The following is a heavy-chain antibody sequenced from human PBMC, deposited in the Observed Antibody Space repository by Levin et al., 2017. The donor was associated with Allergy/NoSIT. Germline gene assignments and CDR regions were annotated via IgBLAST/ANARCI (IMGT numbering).Heavy chain of an antibody. CDR2: IYPDDSDT. D-gene: IGHD3-9*01. V-gene: IGHV5-51*01. CDR1: GYSFTNYW. J-gene: IGHJ1*01. CDR3: AIGHITSLRRLDWFIEH. Sequence: GESLKISCQGSGYSFTNYWIGWVRQMPGNGLEWLGIIYPDDSDTRISPSFRGQVTISADRSISTAYLQMGGLTASDTAIYYCAIGHITSLRRLDWFIEHWGQGTLVTVSS.